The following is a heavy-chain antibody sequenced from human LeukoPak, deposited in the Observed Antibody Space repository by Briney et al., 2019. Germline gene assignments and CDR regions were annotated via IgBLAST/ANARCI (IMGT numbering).Heavy chain of an antibody. J-gene: IGHJ4*02. V-gene: IGHV4-4*07. CDR3: ARNTYAPYYFDY. D-gene: IGHD2-2*01. CDR1: GGSISNYY. Sequence: TSETLSLTCTVSGGSISNYYWSWIRQPAGKGLEWIGRLYTSGSPNYIPSLKSRVTMSVDTSRNQFSLKLSSVTAADTAVYYCARNTYAPYYFDYWGQGTLVTVSS. CDR2: LYTSGSP.